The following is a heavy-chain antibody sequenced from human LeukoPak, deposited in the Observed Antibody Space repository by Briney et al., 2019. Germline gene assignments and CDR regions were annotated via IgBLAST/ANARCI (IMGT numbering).Heavy chain of an antibody. D-gene: IGHD1-26*01. V-gene: IGHV3-30*02. Sequence: GESLRLSCAASGFTFSSYGMHWVRQAPGKGLEWVAFIRYDGSNKYYADSVKGRFTISRDNSKNTLYLQMNSLRAEDTAVYYCAKEKGRELLRGFGDPFDIWGQGTMVTVSS. CDR3: AKEKGRELLRGFGDPFDI. CDR2: IRYDGSNK. J-gene: IGHJ3*02. CDR1: GFTFSSYG.